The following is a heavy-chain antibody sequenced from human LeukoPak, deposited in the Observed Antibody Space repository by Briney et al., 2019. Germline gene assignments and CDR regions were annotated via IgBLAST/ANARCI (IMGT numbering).Heavy chain of an antibody. V-gene: IGHV4-59*01. CDR3: ARVGYYYYGMDV. CDR1: GGSISSYY. CDR2: IYYSGST. Sequence: SETLSRTCTVSGGSISSYYLSWIRQPPGKGLEWIGYIYYSGSTNYNPSLKSRVPISADTSKSQFSLKLSSVTAADTAVYYCARVGYYYYGMDVWGDATTVTVSS. J-gene: IGHJ6*04.